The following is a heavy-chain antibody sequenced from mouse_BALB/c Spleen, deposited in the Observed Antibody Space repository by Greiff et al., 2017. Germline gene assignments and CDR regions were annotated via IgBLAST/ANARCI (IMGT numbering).Heavy chain of an antibody. D-gene: IGHD3-1*01. CDR2: ISSGSSTI. CDR1: GFTFSSFG. J-gene: IGHJ4*01. Sequence: DVKLVESGGGLVQPGGSRKLSCAASGFTFSSFGMHWVRQAPEKGLEWVAYISSGSSTIYYADTVKGRFTISRDNPKNTLFLQMTSLRSEDTAMYYCASRAPMDYWGQGTSVTVSS. V-gene: IGHV5-17*02. CDR3: ASRAPMDY.